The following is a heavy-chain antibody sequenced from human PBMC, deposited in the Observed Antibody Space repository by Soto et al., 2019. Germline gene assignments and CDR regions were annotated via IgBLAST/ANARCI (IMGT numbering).Heavy chain of an antibody. Sequence: SETLSLTCTVSGGSISSYYWSWIRQPPGKGLEWIGYIYYSGSTNYNPSLKSRVTMSVDTSKNQFSLKPSSVTAADTAVYYCARDHIAAAGTWDYWGQGTLVTVSS. V-gene: IGHV4-59*01. CDR3: ARDHIAAAGTWDY. CDR2: IYYSGST. D-gene: IGHD6-13*01. J-gene: IGHJ4*02. CDR1: GGSISSYY.